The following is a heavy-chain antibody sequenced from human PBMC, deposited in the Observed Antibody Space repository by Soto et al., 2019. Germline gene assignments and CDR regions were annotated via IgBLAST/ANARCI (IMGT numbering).Heavy chain of an antibody. J-gene: IGHJ3*01. D-gene: IGHD3-10*02. Sequence: QVHLEQWGAGLLKPSETLSLTCAIYNSSLGAFHWTWIRQPPGKGLEWIGELIHGGSTNYNPSLNSLVTDSLNTYKSQLSLHVMAVTAAETAVYYCASSPVSYDNVRQTWREVGDTFDVWGRGTSVT. CDR1: NSSLGAFH. CDR2: LIHGGST. CDR3: ASSPVSYDNVRQTWREVGDTFDV. V-gene: IGHV4-34*02.